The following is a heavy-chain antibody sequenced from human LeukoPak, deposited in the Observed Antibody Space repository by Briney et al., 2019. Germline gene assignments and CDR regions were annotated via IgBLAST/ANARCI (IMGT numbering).Heavy chain of an antibody. V-gene: IGHV4-59*01. D-gene: IGHD3-10*01. CDR3: ARDLLSNWFDP. CDR1: GGSISSYY. J-gene: IGHJ5*02. CDR2: IYYSGST. Sequence: SETLSLTCTVSGGSISSYYWSWIRQPPGKGLEWIGYIYYSGSTNYNPSLKSRVTISVDTSKNQFSLKLSSVTAADTAVYYCARDLLSNWFDPWGQGTLVTVSS.